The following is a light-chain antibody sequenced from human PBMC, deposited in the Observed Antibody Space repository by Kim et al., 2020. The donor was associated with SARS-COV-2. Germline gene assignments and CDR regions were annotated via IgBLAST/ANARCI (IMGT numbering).Light chain of an antibody. V-gene: IGLV3-21*04. CDR2: YDS. Sequence: SYELTQPPSVSVAPGNTARITCGGNNIGSKSVHWYQQRPGQAPVLVIYYDSDRPSGIPERFSGSNSGNTATLTISRVEAGDEADYYCHVWDTSSDHRGVFGGGTQMTVL. J-gene: IGLJ3*02. CDR3: HVWDTSSDHRGV. CDR1: NIGSKS.